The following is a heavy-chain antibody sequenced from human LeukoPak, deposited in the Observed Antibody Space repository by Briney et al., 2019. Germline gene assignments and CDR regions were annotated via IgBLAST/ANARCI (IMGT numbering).Heavy chain of an antibody. V-gene: IGHV3-21*01. D-gene: IGHD6-13*01. CDR3: ARDQGNLIAAAGGGADY. J-gene: IGHJ4*02. CDR1: GFTFSSYS. Sequence: PGGSLRLSCAASGFTFSSYSMNWVRQAPGKGLEWVSSISSSSSYIYYADSVKGRFTISRDNAKNSLYLQMNSLRAEDTAVYYCARDQGNLIAAAGGGADYWGQGTLVTVSS. CDR2: ISSSSSYI.